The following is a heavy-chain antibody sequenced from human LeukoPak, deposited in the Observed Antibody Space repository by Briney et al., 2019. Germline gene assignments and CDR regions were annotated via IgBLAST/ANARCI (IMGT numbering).Heavy chain of an antibody. J-gene: IGHJ6*02. CDR3: ARDTYGSGSYENYYYGVDV. V-gene: IGHV4-59*12. Sequence: PSETLSLTCTVSGGSISSYYWSWIRQPPGKGLEWIGYIYYSGSTNYNPSLKSRVTISVDTSKNQFSLKLSSVTAADTAVYYCARDTYGSGSYENYYYGVDVWGRGTTVTVSS. CDR2: IYYSGST. CDR1: GGSISSYY. D-gene: IGHD3-10*01.